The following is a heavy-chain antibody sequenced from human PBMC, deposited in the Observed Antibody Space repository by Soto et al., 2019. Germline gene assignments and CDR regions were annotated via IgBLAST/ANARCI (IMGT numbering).Heavy chain of an antibody. J-gene: IGHJ5*02. CDR1: GYTFTSYD. CDR2: MNPTSGNT. CDR3: ARETSAAGTGWLAP. D-gene: IGHD6-13*01. Sequence: QVQLVQSGAEVKKPGASVKVSCKASGYTFTSYDINWVRQATGQGLEWMGWMNPTSGNTDYAQKFQGRVNMTRNTSISTAYMELSSLRSEDKAVYYWARETSAAGTGWLAPWGQGTLVTVSS. V-gene: IGHV1-8*01.